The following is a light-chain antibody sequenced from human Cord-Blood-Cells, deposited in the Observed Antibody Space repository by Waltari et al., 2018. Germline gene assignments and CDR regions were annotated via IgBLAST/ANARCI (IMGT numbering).Light chain of an antibody. CDR1: QSVLYSSNHKNY. CDR3: QQYYSTPLT. Sequence: DIVMTQSPDSLAVSLGERATINCKSSQSVLYSSNHKNYLAWYQQKPGQPPKLLIYWASTRESGGPDRFSGSGSGTDFTLTISSLQAEDVAVYYCQQYYSTPLTFGGGTKVEIK. CDR2: WAS. J-gene: IGKJ4*01. V-gene: IGKV4-1*01.